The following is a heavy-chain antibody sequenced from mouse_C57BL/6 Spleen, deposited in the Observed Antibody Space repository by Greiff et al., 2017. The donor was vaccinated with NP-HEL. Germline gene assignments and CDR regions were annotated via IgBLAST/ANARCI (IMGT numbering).Heavy chain of an antibody. Sequence: EVKLVESGGGLVQPGGSMKLSCVASGFTFSNYWMNWVRQSPEKGLEWVAQIRLKSDNYATHYAESVKGRFTISRDDSKSSVYLQMNNLRAEDTGIYYCTDGIYYGSLFAYWGQGTLVTVSA. CDR1: GFTFSNYW. D-gene: IGHD2-2*01. V-gene: IGHV6-3*01. J-gene: IGHJ3*01. CDR3: TDGIYYGSLFAY. CDR2: IRLKSDNYAT.